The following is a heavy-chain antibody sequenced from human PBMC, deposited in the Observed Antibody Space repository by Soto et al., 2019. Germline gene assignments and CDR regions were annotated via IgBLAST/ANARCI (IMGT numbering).Heavy chain of an antibody. V-gene: IGHV3-33*01. CDR1: GFTFSSYG. Sequence: PGGSLRLSCAASGFTFSSYGMHWVLQAPGKGLEWVAVIWYDGSNKYYADSVKGRFTISRDNSKNTLYLQMNSLRAEDTAVYYCARFIAVAGRFDYWGQGTLVTVSS. CDR3: ARFIAVAGRFDY. J-gene: IGHJ4*02. CDR2: IWYDGSNK. D-gene: IGHD6-19*01.